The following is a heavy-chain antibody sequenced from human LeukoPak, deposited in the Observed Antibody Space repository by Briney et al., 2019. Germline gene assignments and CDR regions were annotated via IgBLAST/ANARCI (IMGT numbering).Heavy chain of an antibody. D-gene: IGHD6-19*01. V-gene: IGHV4-59*01. CDR1: GGPLSSYY. CDR3: ARDWSSGWYGKYYFDY. CDR2: IYYSGST. Sequence: KPSETLSLTCTVSGGPLSSYYWSWIRQPPGKGLEWIGYIYYSGSTNYNPSLKSRVTISVDTSKNQFSLKLSSVTAADTAVYYCARDWSSGWYGKYYFDYWGQGTLVTVSS. J-gene: IGHJ4*02.